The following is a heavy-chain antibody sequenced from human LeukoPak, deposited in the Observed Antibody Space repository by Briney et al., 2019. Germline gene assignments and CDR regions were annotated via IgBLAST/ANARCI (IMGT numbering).Heavy chain of an antibody. CDR2: ISGSGGST. J-gene: IGHJ4*02. CDR3: AKSSYYDSSGFYREYYFDY. D-gene: IGHD3-22*01. V-gene: IGHV3-23*01. Sequence: PGGSLRLSCAASGFTFSNYAMSWVRQAPGKGLEWVSSISGSGGSTYYADSVKGRFTFSRDNPKNTLYLQMNSLRAEDTAVYYCAKSSYYDSSGFYREYYFDYWGQGTLVTVFS. CDR1: GFTFSNYA.